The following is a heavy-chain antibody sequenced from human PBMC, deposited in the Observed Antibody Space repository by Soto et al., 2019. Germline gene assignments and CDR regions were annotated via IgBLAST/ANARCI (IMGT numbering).Heavy chain of an antibody. CDR1: GFTFSDYY. V-gene: IGHV3-11*01. CDR2: ISSSGSTI. J-gene: IGHJ5*02. Sequence: QVQLVESGGGLVKPGGSLRLSCAAPGFTFSDYYMSWIRQAPGKGLEWVSYISSSGSTIYYADSVKGRFTISRDNAKNSLDLQMNSLRAEDTAVYYCATGGEYCSSTSCYYGWFDPWGQGTLVTVSS. D-gene: IGHD2-2*01. CDR3: ATGGEYCSSTSCYYGWFDP.